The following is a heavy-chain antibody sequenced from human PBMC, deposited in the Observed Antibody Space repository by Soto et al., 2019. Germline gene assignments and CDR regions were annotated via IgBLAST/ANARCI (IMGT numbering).Heavy chain of an antibody. Sequence: QVQLQQWGAGLLKPSETLSLTCAVYGGSFSGYYWSWIRQPPGKGLEWIGEINHSGSTNYNPSLQGRLPISVDASQNQFSLKLSSVTAADTAVYYCARGAQVGYDFWSGYYKPNFDYWGQGTLVTVSS. CDR2: INHSGST. D-gene: IGHD3-3*01. V-gene: IGHV4-34*01. CDR3: ARGAQVGYDFWSGYYKPNFDY. J-gene: IGHJ4*02. CDR1: GGSFSGYY.